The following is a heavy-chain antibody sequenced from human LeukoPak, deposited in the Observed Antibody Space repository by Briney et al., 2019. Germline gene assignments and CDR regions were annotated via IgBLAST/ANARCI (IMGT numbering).Heavy chain of an antibody. CDR2: ISGSGGST. V-gene: IGHV3-23*01. CDR3: AKWKSYYDSYGYY. Sequence: QPGGSLRLSCAASGFTFSSYAMSWVRQAPGKGLEWVSAISGSGGSTYYADSVKGRFTISRDNSKSTLYLQMNSLRVEDTAVYYCAKWKSYYDSYGYYWGQGTLVTVSS. D-gene: IGHD3-22*01. J-gene: IGHJ4*02. CDR1: GFTFSSYA.